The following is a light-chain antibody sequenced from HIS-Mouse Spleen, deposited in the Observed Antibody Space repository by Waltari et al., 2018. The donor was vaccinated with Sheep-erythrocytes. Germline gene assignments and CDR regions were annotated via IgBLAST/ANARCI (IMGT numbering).Light chain of an antibody. Sequence: QSALTQPASVSGSPGQSITISCTGTSSDVGGYNYVSWYQQHPGKAPKLMIYEVSNRPSGVSNRFSGSNSGNTATLTISRVEAGDEADYYCQVWDSSSDPVVFGGGTKLTVL. V-gene: IGLV2-14*01. CDR3: QVWDSSSDPVV. J-gene: IGLJ2*01. CDR2: EVS. CDR1: SSDVGGYNY.